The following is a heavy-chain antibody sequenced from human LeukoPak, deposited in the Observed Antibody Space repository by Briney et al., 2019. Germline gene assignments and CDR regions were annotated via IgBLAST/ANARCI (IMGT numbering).Heavy chain of an antibody. Sequence: PSETLSLTCAVYGGSFSGYYWSWIRQPPGKGLEWIGEINHSGSTNYNPSLKSRVTMSVDTSKNQFSLKLSSVTAADTAVYYCAREKDSSSYIDAFDIWGQGTMVTVSS. J-gene: IGHJ3*02. D-gene: IGHD6-13*01. CDR1: GGSFSGYY. V-gene: IGHV4-34*01. CDR3: AREKDSSSYIDAFDI. CDR2: INHSGST.